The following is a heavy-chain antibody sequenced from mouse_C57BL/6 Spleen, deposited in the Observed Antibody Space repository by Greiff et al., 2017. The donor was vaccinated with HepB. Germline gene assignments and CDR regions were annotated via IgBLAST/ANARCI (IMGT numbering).Heavy chain of an antibody. CDR3: ARSRDYAALAGYFAV. CDR2: INPGSGGT. Sequence: QVQLQQSGAELVRPGTSVKVSCKASGYAFTNYLIEWVKQRPGQGLEWIGVINPGSGGTNYNEKFKGKATLTADKSSSTAYMQLSSLTSEDTAVYFCARSRDYAALAGYFAVWGTGSTLTVSS. D-gene: IGHD2-4*01. J-gene: IGHJ1*03. CDR1: GYAFTNYL. V-gene: IGHV1-54*01.